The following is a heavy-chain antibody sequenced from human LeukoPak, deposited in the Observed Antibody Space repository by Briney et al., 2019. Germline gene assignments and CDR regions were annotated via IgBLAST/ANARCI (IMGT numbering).Heavy chain of an antibody. Sequence: SETLSLTCAVSGGSISSTNWWSWVRQPSGKGLEWIGSIYYSGSTYYNPSLQSRVTLLVDTSKNQFSLKLSSVTAADTAVYYCARDRTGATPGFDYWGQGTLVAVSS. CDR2: IYYSGST. V-gene: IGHV4-4*02. CDR1: GGSISSTNW. CDR3: ARDRTGATPGFDY. J-gene: IGHJ4*02. D-gene: IGHD1-26*01.